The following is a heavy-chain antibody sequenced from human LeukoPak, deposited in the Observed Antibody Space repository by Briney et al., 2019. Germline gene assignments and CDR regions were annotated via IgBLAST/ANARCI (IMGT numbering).Heavy chain of an antibody. CDR2: MSPNSGNT. D-gene: IGHD6-13*01. V-gene: IGHV1-8*01. CDR1: GYTFTSYD. Sequence: ASVKVSCKASGYTFTSYDINWVRQATGQGLEWMGWMSPNSGNTGHAQKFQGRVTMTRNTSISTAYMELSSLRSEDTAVYYCASTRGYSSSWYSDYWGQGTPVTVSS. J-gene: IGHJ4*02. CDR3: ASTRGYSSSWYSDY.